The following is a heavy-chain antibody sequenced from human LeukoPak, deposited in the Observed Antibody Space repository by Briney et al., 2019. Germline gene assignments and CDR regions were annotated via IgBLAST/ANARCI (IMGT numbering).Heavy chain of an antibody. CDR2: INHSGST. CDR3: ARVGADGSGFLFDY. V-gene: IGHV4-34*01. J-gene: IGHJ4*02. D-gene: IGHD3-10*01. CDR1: GGSFSGYY. Sequence: PETLSLTCAVYGGSFSGYYWSWIRQPPGKGLEWIGEINHSGSTNYNPSLKSRVTISVDTSKNQFSLKLSSVTAADTAAYYCARVGADGSGFLFDYWGQGTLVTVSS.